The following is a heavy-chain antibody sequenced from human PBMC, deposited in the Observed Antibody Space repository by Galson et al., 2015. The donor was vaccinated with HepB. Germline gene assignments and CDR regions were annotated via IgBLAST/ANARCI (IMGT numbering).Heavy chain of an antibody. CDR3: ARDPLYDRSGSYFGRDG. CDR1: GFPLSFYG. V-gene: IGHV3-74*01. Sequence: SLRLSCAASGFPLSFYGMHWVRQAPGKGLVWVSRINGDGSTTNYADSVKGRFTISRDNAKTTVYLQMNSLGDEDTAVYYCARDPLYDRSGSYFGRDGWGQGTTVTV. CDR2: INGDGSTT. J-gene: IGHJ6*02. D-gene: IGHD3-22*01.